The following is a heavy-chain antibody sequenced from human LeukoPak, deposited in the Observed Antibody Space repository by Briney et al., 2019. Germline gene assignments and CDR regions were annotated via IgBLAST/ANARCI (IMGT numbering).Heavy chain of an antibody. CDR3: ASTPYYYGSSGYYNWFDP. V-gene: IGHV1-18*01. CDR1: GYTFTSYG. CDR2: ISAYNGNT. D-gene: IGHD3-22*01. J-gene: IGHJ5*02. Sequence: ASVKVSCKASGYTFTSYGISWVRQAPGQGLEWMGWISAYNGNTNYAQKLQGRVTMTTDTSTSTAYMELRSLRSDDTAVYYCASTPYYYGSSGYYNWFDPWGQGTLVTVSS.